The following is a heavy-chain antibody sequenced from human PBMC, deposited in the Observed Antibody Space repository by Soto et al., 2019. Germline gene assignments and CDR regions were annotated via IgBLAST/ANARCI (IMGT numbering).Heavy chain of an antibody. Sequence: EVQLVESGGGLVQPGRSLRLSCSASGFTFDNCAMHWVRQAPGKGLGWVSGISWDSTTVGYADSVKGRFTISRDDAKNSLYLQMTSLRREDTALYYCVQGRYPTMATPLDHWGQGTLVTVSS. J-gene: IGHJ5*02. CDR3: VQGRYPTMATPLDH. CDR1: GFTFDNCA. CDR2: ISWDSTTV. D-gene: IGHD1-1*01. V-gene: IGHV3-9*01.